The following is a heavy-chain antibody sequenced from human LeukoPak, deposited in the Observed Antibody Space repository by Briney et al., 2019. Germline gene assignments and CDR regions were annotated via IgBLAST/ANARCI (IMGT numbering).Heavy chain of an antibody. CDR1: GGTFSSYA. J-gene: IGHJ6*02. Sequence: ASVKVSCKSSGGTFSSYATSWVRQDPGQGLEWMGGIIPIFGTANYAQKFQGRVTITADESTSTAYMELSSLRSEDTAVYYCARDFSDDYGDYEGLDYYCYGMDVWGQGTTVTVSS. CDR3: ARDFSDDYGDYEGLDYYCYGMDV. V-gene: IGHV1-69*01. CDR2: IIPIFGTA. D-gene: IGHD4-17*01.